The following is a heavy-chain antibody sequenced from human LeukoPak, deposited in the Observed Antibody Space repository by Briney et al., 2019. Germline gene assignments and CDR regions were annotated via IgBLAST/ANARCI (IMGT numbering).Heavy chain of an antibody. CDR3: ARNIWNTFDI. D-gene: IGHD1/OR15-1a*01. CDR1: GFTVSSNY. CDR2: IYSGGST. J-gene: IGHJ3*02. V-gene: IGHV3-53*01. Sequence: GGSLRLSCAASGFTVSSNYMSWVRQAPGKGLEWVSVIYSGGSTYYADSVKGRFTSSRDNSKNTVYLQMNSLRAEDTAVYYCARNIWNTFDIWGQGTMVTVSS.